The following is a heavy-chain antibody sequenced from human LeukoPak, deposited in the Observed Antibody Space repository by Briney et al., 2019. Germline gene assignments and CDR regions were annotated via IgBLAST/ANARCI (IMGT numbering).Heavy chain of an antibody. CDR3: ALGTSDFWSGLADY. CDR2: IYTSGST. CDR1: GGSISSYY. J-gene: IGHJ4*02. Sequence: SETLSLTCTVSGGSISSYYWSWIRQPPGKGQEWIGYIYTSGSTNYNPSLKSRVTISVDTSKNQFSLKLSSVTAADTAVYYCALGTSDFWSGLADYWGQGTLVTVSS. D-gene: IGHD3-3*01. V-gene: IGHV4-4*09.